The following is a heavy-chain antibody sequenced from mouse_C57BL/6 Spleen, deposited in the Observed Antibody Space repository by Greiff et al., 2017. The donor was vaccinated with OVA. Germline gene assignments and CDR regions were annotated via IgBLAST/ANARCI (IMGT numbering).Heavy chain of an antibody. Sequence: EVELMESGGGLVKPGGSLKLSCAASGFTFSDYGMHWVRQAPEKGLEWVAYISSGSSTIYYADTVKGRFTISRDNAKNTLFLQMTSLRSEDTAMYYCARPGDYNYFDYWGQGTTLTVSS. CDR1: GFTFSDYG. V-gene: IGHV5-17*01. J-gene: IGHJ2*01. CDR2: ISSGSSTI. D-gene: IGHD2-4*01. CDR3: ARPGDYNYFDY.